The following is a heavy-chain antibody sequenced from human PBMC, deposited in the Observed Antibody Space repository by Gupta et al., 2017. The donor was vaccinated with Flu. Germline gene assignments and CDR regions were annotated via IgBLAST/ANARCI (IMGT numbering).Heavy chain of an antibody. J-gene: IGHJ4*02. CDR1: GGSISSVRSY. CDR3: AGDGGDAYKSRDSH. D-gene: IGHD1-1*01. V-gene: IGHV4-61*02. CDR2: IYSSGST. Sequence: QVQLQESGPGLAKPSQTLSLTCSVSGGSISSVRSYWSWIRQPAGKGLEWIGRIYSSGSTNYNPYLKSRCTRAIDTAKNTFSMKWSSVTAADTAVYYCAGDGGDAYKSRDSHWGQGALVTVSS.